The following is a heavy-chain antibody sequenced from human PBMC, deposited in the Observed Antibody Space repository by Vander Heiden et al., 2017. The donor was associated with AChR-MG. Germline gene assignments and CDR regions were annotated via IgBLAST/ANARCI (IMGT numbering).Heavy chain of an antibody. Sequence: QVQLQESGPGLVKPSQTLSLTCTVSGGSISSGVYYWSWIRQHPGKGLEWIGYIYYSGSTYYNPSLKSRVTISVDTSKNQFSLKLSSVTAADTAVYYCARDQSETSSGYLVNGMDVWGQGTTVTVSS. CDR2: IYYSGST. J-gene: IGHJ6*02. V-gene: IGHV4-31*03. D-gene: IGHD3-22*01. CDR3: ARDQSETSSGYLVNGMDV. CDR1: GGSISSGVYY.